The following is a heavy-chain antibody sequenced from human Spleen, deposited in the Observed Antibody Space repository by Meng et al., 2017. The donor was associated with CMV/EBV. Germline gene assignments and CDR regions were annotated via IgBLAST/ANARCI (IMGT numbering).Heavy chain of an antibody. CDR2: ISGSGGST. CDR3: AKDGGWELPHDY. J-gene: IGHJ4*02. V-gene: IGHV3-23*01. Sequence: GESLKISCVASGFTVGGNYLTWVRQAPGKGLEWVSAISGSGGSTYYADSVKGRFTISRDNSKNTLYLQMNSLRAEDTAVYYCAKDGGWELPHDYWGQGTLVTVSS. CDR1: GFTVGGNY. D-gene: IGHD1-26*01.